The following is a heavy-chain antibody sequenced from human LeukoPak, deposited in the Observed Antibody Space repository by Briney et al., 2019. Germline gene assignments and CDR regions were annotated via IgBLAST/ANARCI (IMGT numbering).Heavy chain of an antibody. J-gene: IGHJ3*02. CDR2: IYPGDSDA. V-gene: IGHV5-51*01. Sequence: GESLKISCKGSGYSFTNYWIGWVRQMPGKGLKWMRIIYPGDSDARYSPSFQGQVTISADKSISTAYLQWSSLKASDTAMYYCARQGRGYSSSSLGERRAFDIWGQGTMVTVSS. D-gene: IGHD6-6*01. CDR1: GYSFTNYW. CDR3: ARQGRGYSSSSLGERRAFDI.